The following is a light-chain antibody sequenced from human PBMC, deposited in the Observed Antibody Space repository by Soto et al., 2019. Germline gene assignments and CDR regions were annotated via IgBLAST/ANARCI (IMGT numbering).Light chain of an antibody. J-gene: IGKJ4*01. CDR3: QQLNSYPLT. Sequence: DIQLTQSPSFLSASVGDRVAITCRASQGISSYLAWYQKKPGTAPKLLIHSASTLPSGVPSRFSGSGSGTEFTLTISSLQPEDFAIYYCQQLNSYPLTFGGGTKVEIK. CDR2: SAS. V-gene: IGKV1-9*01. CDR1: QGISSY.